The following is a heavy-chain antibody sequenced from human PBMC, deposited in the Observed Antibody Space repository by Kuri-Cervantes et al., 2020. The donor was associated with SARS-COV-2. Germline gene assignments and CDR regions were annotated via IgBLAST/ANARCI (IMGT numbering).Heavy chain of an antibody. CDR3: GRNSEVAGAAAVDF. Sequence: GGSLRLSCAASGFTFSDYYMSWIRQAPGKGLEWISYISNTGSAIYYADSMKGRFTISRDNTKNSLYLHMNSLRAEDTALYCCGRNSEVAGAAAVDFWGQGTLVTVSS. V-gene: IGHV3-11*01. D-gene: IGHD6-19*01. CDR1: GFTFSDYY. CDR2: ISNTGSAI. J-gene: IGHJ4*02.